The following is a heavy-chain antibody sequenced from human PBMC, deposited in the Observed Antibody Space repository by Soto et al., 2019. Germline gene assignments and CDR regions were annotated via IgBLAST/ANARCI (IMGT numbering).Heavy chain of an antibody. CDR1: GGSISSYY. CDR3: ASGIVPAATY. D-gene: IGHD2-2*01. Sequence: PSESLSLTCAVSGGSISSYYWSWIRQPPGKGLEWIGYIYYSGSTNYNPSLKSRVTISVDTSKNQFSLKLSSVTAADTAMYYCASGIVPAATYWGQGTLVTVSS. CDR2: IYYSGST. J-gene: IGHJ4*02. V-gene: IGHV4-59*01.